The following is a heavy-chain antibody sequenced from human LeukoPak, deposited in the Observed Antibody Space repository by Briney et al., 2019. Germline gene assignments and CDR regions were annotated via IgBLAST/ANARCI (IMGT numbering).Heavy chain of an antibody. CDR1: GGSISSSY. V-gene: IGHV4-59*08. J-gene: IGHJ4*02. CDR3: ARGYCSGGSCYSP. CDR2: ISYSGST. Sequence: PSETLSLTCTVSGGSISSSYWSWIRQPPGQGLEWIGYISYSGSTNYNPSLKSRVTMSVDTSKNQFSLRLTSVTAADTAVYYCARGYCSGGSCYSPWGQGTLVTASS. D-gene: IGHD2-15*01.